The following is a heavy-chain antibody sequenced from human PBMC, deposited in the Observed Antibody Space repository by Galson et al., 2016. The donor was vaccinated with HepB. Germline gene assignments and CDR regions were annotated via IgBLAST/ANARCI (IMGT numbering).Heavy chain of an antibody. V-gene: IGHV5-10-1*01. CDR2: IDPRPRDSYT. CDR3: ARGSYDSGSYSPGNWFDP. D-gene: IGHD3-10*01. Sequence: QSGAEVKKPGESLRISCKGSGYSFTRYWINWVRQMPGKGLERMGRIDPRPRDSYTNYSPSFQGHVTISADKSISTAYLQWSSLKASDTAMYYCARGSYDSGSYSPGNWFDPWGQGTLVTVSS. J-gene: IGHJ5*02. CDR1: GYSFTRYW.